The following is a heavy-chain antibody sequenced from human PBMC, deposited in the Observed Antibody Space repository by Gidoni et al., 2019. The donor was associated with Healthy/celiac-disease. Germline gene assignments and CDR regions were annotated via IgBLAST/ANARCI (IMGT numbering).Heavy chain of an antibody. D-gene: IGHD2-2*01. V-gene: IGHV1-8*01. CDR3: ARGVNVVVPAATRSLAD. J-gene: IGHJ4*02. CDR2: MNPNSGNT. Sequence: QVQLVQSGAEVKKPGASVKVSCKASGYTFTSYDINWVRQATGQGLAWMGWMNPNSGNTGYAQKFQGRVTMTRNTSISTAYMELSSLRSEDTAVYYCARGVNVVVPAATRSLADWGQGTLVTVSS. CDR1: GYTFTSYD.